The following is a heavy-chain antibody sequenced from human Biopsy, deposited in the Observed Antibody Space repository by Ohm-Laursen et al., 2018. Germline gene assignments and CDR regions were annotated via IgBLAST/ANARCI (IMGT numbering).Heavy chain of an antibody. CDR3: ARGMRSSGWPYFDS. Sequence: SDTLSLTCTVSGDSISSSNFYWAWIRQPPGKGLEWIGSMHNSGSTYYNPSLESRVTMSVDMPKNQFSLKLSSVTAADTAIYYCARGMRSSGWPYFDSWGQGTLVTVSS. V-gene: IGHV4-39*07. J-gene: IGHJ4*02. CDR1: GDSISSSNFY. CDR2: MHNSGST. D-gene: IGHD6-19*01.